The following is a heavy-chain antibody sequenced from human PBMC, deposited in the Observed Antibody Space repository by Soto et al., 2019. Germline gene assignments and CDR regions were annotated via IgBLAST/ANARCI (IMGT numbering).Heavy chain of an antibody. V-gene: IGHV3-15*07. J-gene: IGHJ4*02. CDR1: GFTFSNAW. CDR2: IKSKTDGGTT. D-gene: IGHD6-13*01. Sequence: EVQLVESGGGLVKPGGSLRLSCAASGFTFSNAWMNWVRQAPGKGLEWVGRIKSKTDGGTTDYAAPVKGRLTISRDDSKNTLYLQMNSLKTEDTAVYYCTSRIAAAGTGDYWGQGTLVTVSS. CDR3: TSRIAAAGTGDY.